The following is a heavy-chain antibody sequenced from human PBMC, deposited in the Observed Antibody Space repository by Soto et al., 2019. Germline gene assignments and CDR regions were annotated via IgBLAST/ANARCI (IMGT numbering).Heavy chain of an antibody. Sequence: TSETLSLTCTVSGGSVSSGSYYWSWIRQPPGKGLEWIGYIYYSGSTNYNPSLESRVTISVDTSKNQFSLKLSSVTAADTAVYYFARLPRPFSSGWFYFDYWGQGTLVTVSS. V-gene: IGHV4-61*01. CDR3: ARLPRPFSSGWFYFDY. CDR2: IYYSGST. CDR1: GGSVSSGSYY. D-gene: IGHD6-19*01. J-gene: IGHJ4*02.